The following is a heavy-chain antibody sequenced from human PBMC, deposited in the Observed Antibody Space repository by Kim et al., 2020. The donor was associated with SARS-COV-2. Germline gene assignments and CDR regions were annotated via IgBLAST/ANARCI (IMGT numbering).Heavy chain of an antibody. D-gene: IGHD3-16*01. J-gene: IGHJ4*02. CDR2: ISGSGDRT. Sequence: ISGSGDRTQYAESVKGRFTISKDNTKNTLFLQRDSLRAEDTAIYYCDGADFWGQGTLVTVSS. CDR3: DGADF. V-gene: IGHV3-23*01.